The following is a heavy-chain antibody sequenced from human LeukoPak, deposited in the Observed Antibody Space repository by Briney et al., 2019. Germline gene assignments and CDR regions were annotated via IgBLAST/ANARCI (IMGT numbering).Heavy chain of an antibody. CDR3: ARRRYYDGSGYLE. D-gene: IGHD3-22*01. V-gene: IGHV4-39*01. CDR1: GDSVSRSDSY. J-gene: IGHJ1*01. CDR2: IYYSGRT. Sequence: SETLSLTCSVSGDSVSRSDSYWDWIRQPPGKGLEWIGTIYYSGRTYYSPSLKSRVTMSVDPSNNQLSLNLRSVTAADTAVYYCARRRYYDGSGYLEWGQGTLLSVSS.